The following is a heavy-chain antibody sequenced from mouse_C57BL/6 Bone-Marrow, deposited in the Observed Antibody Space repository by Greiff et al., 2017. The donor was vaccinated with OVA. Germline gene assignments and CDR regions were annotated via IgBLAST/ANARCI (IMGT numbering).Heavy chain of an antibody. D-gene: IGHD1-1*01. V-gene: IGHV1-69*01. CDR2: IDPSDSYT. Sequence: QVQLKQPGAELVMPGASVKLSCKASGYTFTSYWMHWVKQRPGQGLEWIGEIDPSDSYTNYNQKFKGKSTLTVDKSSSTAYMQLSSLTSEDSAVYYCAREFFYYYDAMDYWGQGTSVTVSS. CDR3: AREFFYYYDAMDY. J-gene: IGHJ4*01. CDR1: GYTFTSYW.